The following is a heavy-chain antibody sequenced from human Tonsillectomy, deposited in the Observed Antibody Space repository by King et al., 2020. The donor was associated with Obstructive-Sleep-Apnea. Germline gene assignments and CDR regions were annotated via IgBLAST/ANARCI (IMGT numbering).Heavy chain of an antibody. V-gene: IGHV1-69*01. D-gene: IGHD3-10*01. CDR3: ARGFGSGSYSLYYFDY. Sequence: VQLVESGAEVKKPGSSVTVSCKASGGTFSSYAISWVRQAPGQGLEWMGGIIPLFGTAKYAQKYQGRVTITADESTSTAYMELSSLRSEDTAVYYCARGFGSGSYSLYYFDYWGQGTLVTVSS. CDR2: IIPLFGTA. CDR1: GGTFSSYA. J-gene: IGHJ4*02.